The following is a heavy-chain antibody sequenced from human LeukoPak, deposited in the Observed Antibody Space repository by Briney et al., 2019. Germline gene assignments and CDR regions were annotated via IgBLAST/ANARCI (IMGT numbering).Heavy chain of an antibody. D-gene: IGHD3-9*01. CDR1: GGSISSYY. J-gene: IGHJ4*02. V-gene: IGHV4-59*01. CDR3: ARSRPNYDILTGYYDY. Sequence: SETLSLTCTVSGGSISSYYWSWIRQPPGKGLEWIGYIYYSGSTNYNPSLKSRVTISVDTSKNQFSLKLRSVTAADTAVYYCARSRPNYDILTGYYDYWGQGTLVTVSS. CDR2: IYYSGST.